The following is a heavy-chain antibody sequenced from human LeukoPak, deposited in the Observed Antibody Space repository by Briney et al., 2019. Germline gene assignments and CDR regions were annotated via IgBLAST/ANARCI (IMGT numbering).Heavy chain of an antibody. V-gene: IGHV4-4*07. CDR1: GGSISSYY. J-gene: IGHJ5*02. CDR3: ARDLKVRGSSGFDP. Sequence: SETLSLTCTVSGGSISSYYWSWIRQPAGKGLEWIGRIYTSGSTNYNPSLKSRVTMSVDTSKNQFSLKLSSVTAADTAVYYCARDLKVRGSSGFDPWGQGTLVTVSS. CDR2: IYTSGST. D-gene: IGHD1-26*01.